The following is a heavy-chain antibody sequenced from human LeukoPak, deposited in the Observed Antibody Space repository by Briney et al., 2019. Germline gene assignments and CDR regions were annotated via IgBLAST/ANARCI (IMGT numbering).Heavy chain of an antibody. Sequence: GGSLRLSCAASGFTFSTYSMNWVRQAPGKGLEWVSAISTSSNYIYYADSVKGQFTISRNNAKNSLYLQMNNLRAEETAVYYCARGGLGVYSYGPRDYFDYWGQGALVTVSS. CDR2: ISTSSNYI. V-gene: IGHV3-21*01. D-gene: IGHD5-18*01. J-gene: IGHJ4*02. CDR3: ARGGLGVYSYGPRDYFDY. CDR1: GFTFSTYS.